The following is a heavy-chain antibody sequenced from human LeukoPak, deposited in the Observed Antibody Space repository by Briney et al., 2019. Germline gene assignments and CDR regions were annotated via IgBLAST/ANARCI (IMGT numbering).Heavy chain of an antibody. CDR1: GFTFSSHA. Sequence: GGSLRLSCSASGFTFSSHAMHWVRQAPGKGLEYVSVISSNGGGTHYADSVKGRFTVSRDNSKNTLYLQMSSLRAEDTAVYYCARDYSSGWPTYYYYGMDVWGQGTTVTVSS. CDR2: ISSNGGGT. V-gene: IGHV3-64D*06. J-gene: IGHJ6*02. CDR3: ARDYSSGWPTYYYYGMDV. D-gene: IGHD6-19*01.